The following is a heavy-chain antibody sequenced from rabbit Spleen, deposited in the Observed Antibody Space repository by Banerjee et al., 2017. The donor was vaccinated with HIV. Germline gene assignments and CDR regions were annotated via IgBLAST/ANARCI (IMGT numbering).Heavy chain of an antibody. CDR3: ARGIGDYGPYYFNL. D-gene: IGHD2-1*01. CDR2: IYAGSSGST. J-gene: IGHJ4*01. V-gene: IGHV1S40*01. CDR1: GFSFSSSYY. Sequence: QSLEESGGGLVQPEGSLTLTCKASGFSFSSSYYMCWVRQAPGKGLEWIACIYAGSSGSTYYASWAKGRFTISKTSSTTVTLQMTSLTAADTATYFCARGIGDYGPYYFNLWGPGTLVTVS.